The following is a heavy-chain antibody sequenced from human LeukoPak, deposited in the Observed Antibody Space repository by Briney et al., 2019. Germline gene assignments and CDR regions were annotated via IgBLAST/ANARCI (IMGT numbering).Heavy chain of an antibody. D-gene: IGHD3-10*01. V-gene: IGHV4-59*08. CDR2: IYYSGST. CDR1: SDSMSSYY. CDR3: ARGLWFGDETPPYFDY. J-gene: IGHJ4*02. Sequence: SETLSLTCTVSSDSMSSYYWSWIRQPPGKGLEWIGYIYYSGSTNYNPSLKSRGTISVDTSKNQFSLKLSSVTAADTALYYCARGLWFGDETPPYFDYWGQGTLVTVSS.